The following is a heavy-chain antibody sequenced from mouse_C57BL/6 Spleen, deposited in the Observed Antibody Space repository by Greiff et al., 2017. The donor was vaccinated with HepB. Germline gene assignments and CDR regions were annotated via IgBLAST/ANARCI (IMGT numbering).Heavy chain of an antibody. D-gene: IGHD2-5*01. V-gene: IGHV5-4*01. CDR2: ISDGGSYT. CDR1: GFTFSSYA. CDR3: ARAVSNYWCFDV. J-gene: IGHJ1*01. Sequence: EVQGVESGGGLVKSGGSLKLSCAASGFTFSSYAMSWVRQTPEKRLEWVATISDGGSYTYYTDNVKGRFTISRDNAKNNLYLQMSHLKYEDTAMYYCARAVSNYWCFDVWGAGTTVTVAS.